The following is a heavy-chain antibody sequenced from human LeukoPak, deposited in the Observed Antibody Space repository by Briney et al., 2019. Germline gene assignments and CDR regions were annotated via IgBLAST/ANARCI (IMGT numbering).Heavy chain of an antibody. D-gene: IGHD3-10*01. Sequence: GGSLRLSCAASGFTFDDYAMHWVRQAPGKGLEWDSGISWNSGSISYADSVKGRFTISRDNAKNSLYLQMNSLRAEDTALYYCAKVHYYGSGIFDYWGQGTLVTVSS. V-gene: IGHV3-9*01. CDR2: ISWNSGSI. CDR3: AKVHYYGSGIFDY. J-gene: IGHJ4*02. CDR1: GFTFDDYA.